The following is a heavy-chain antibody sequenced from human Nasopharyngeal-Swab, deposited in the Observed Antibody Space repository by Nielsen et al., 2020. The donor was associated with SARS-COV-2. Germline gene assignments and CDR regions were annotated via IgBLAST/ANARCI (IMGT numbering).Heavy chain of an antibody. CDR1: GFTFSSYS. CDR2: ISSSSSYI. J-gene: IGHJ6*02. CDR3: ASNTGPDYYYYYGMDV. D-gene: IGHD1-1*01. V-gene: IGHV3-21*01. Sequence: GGSLRFSCAASGFTFSSYSMNWVRQAPGKGLEWVSSISSSSSYIYYADSVKGRFTISRDNAKNSLYLQMNSLRAEDTAVYYCASNTGPDYYYYYGMDVWGQGTTVTVSS.